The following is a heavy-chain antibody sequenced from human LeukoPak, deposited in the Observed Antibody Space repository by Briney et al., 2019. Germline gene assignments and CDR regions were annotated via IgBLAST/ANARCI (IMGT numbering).Heavy chain of an antibody. V-gene: IGHV5-51*01. Sequence: GESLKISCEGSGYNFNTFWIGWVRQKPGEGLEWVGIIYPGDSDTKYSPAVQGQVTISADKPITTAYLQWSSLKASDTAMYYCVRRRGSSWKGGFDYWGQGTLVTVSS. CDR1: GYNFNTFW. J-gene: IGHJ4*02. D-gene: IGHD6-13*01. CDR3: VRRRGSSWKGGFDY. CDR2: IYPGDSDT.